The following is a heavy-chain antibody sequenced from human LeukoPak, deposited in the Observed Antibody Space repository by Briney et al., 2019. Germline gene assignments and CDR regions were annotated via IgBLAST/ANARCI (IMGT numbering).Heavy chain of an antibody. D-gene: IGHD2-2*01. J-gene: IGHJ6*02. CDR1: GFICSDYY. V-gene: IGHV3-72*01. Sequence: GGSLRLSCAASGFICSDYYMDWVRQAPGKGLVRVGRSRNKMNGYTTEYAASVKDRFTILRDDSRNSVYLQMNSLKSEDPAIYYCSRGYCSTITCPDFYGMDVWGQGTTVSVS. CDR3: SRGYCSTITCPDFYGMDV. CDR2: SRNKMNGYTT.